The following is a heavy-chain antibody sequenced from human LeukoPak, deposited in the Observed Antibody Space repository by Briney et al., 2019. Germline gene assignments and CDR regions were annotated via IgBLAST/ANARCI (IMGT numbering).Heavy chain of an antibody. J-gene: IGHJ6*03. CDR2: IQKDGGEK. CDR3: ARVSVLRFLEWLLGDPYYYYMDV. D-gene: IGHD3-3*01. Sequence: GSLSLSCAASRFTFSSYWMSWVRPAPGKGLEWVANIQKDGGEKYYVDSVKGRFTISRDNAKNSLYLQMNSLRVEDTAVYYCARVSVLRFLEWLLGDPYYYYMDVWGKGTTVTVSS. V-gene: IGHV3-7*03. CDR1: RFTFSSYW.